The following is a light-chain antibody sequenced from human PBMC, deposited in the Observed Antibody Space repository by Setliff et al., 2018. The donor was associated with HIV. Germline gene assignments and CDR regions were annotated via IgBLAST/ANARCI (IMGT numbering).Light chain of an antibody. V-gene: IGLV2-14*03. Sequence: QSALTQPASVSGSPGQSITISCTGSSSDVGGYTYVSWYQQHPGKAPQLMIYDVSQRPSGVPDRFSGSKSGITASLTISGLQPEDESDYYCSSYTASSTLVFGGGTKVTVL. CDR2: DVS. J-gene: IGLJ3*02. CDR3: SSYTASSTLV. CDR1: SSDVGGYTY.